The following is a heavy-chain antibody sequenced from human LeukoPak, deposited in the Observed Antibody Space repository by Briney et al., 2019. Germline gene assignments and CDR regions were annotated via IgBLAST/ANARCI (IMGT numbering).Heavy chain of an antibody. CDR3: AKTYGDFNDAFDI. D-gene: IGHD4-17*01. V-gene: IGHV3-23*01. Sequence: GGSLRLSCAASEFTFSSYNMNWVRQAPGKGLEWVSAISGSGGSTYYADSVKGRFTISRDISKNTLYLQMNSLRAEDTAVYYCAKTYGDFNDAFDIWGQGTMVTVSS. CDR1: EFTFSSYN. CDR2: ISGSGGST. J-gene: IGHJ3*02.